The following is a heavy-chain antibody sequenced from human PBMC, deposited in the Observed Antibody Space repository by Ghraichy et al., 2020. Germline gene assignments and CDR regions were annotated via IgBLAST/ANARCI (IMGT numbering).Heavy chain of an antibody. J-gene: IGHJ4*02. CDR3: VSDDSSGWYGLWYFDY. D-gene: IGHD6-19*01. Sequence: GGSLRLSCAASGFTFSNAWMSWVRQAPGKGLEWVGRIKSKTDGGTTDYAAPVKGRFTISRDDSKNTLYLQMNSLKTEDTAVYYCVSDDSSGWYGLWYFDYWGQGTLVTVSS. CDR2: IKSKTDGGTT. V-gene: IGHV3-15*01. CDR1: GFTFSNAW.